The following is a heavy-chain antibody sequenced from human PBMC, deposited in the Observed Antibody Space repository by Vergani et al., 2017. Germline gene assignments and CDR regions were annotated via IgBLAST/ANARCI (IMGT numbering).Heavy chain of an antibody. CDR1: GGTFSRYA. V-gene: IGHV1-69*01. J-gene: IGHJ6*03. D-gene: IGHD1-20*01. CDR3: ALTRQDLYNWKLGPEVYYYMDV. Sequence: QVQLLQSGAEVKKPGSSVKVSCKASGGTFSRYAISWVRQAPGQGLEWMGGIIPIFGTANYAQKFQGRVTITADESTSTAYMERSSLRSEDTAVYYCALTRQDLYNWKLGPEVYYYMDVWGKGTTVTVSS. CDR2: IIPIFGTA.